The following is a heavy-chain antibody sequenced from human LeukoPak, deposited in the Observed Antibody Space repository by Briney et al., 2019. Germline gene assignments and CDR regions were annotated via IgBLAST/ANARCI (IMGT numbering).Heavy chain of an antibody. J-gene: IGHJ6*03. Sequence: ASVKVSCKASGYTFTSYGISWVRQAPGQGLEWMGWISAYNGNTNYAQKLQGRVTMTTYTSTSTAYMELRSLRSDDTAVYYCARGKRITMIVDYMDVWGKGTTVTVSS. V-gene: IGHV1-18*01. CDR2: ISAYNGNT. D-gene: IGHD3-22*01. CDR3: ARGKRITMIVDYMDV. CDR1: GYTFTSYG.